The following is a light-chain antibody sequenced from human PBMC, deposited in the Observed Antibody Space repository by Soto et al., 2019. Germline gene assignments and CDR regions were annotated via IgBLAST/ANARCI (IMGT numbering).Light chain of an antibody. Sequence: ETVMTPSPATLSVSPGEGATLSCRASESVGSNLAWYQQKPGQVPRLIIFVASSRATGTPVRFSGSGFGTDFTLTISSLQSEDFAVYYCQQYNNWPPLTFGGGTKV. J-gene: IGKJ4*01. CDR3: QQYNNWPPLT. CDR2: VAS. V-gene: IGKV3-15*01. CDR1: ESVGSN.